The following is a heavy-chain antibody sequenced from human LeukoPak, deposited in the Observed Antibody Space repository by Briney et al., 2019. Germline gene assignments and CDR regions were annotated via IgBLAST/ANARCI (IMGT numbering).Heavy chain of an antibody. CDR3: ARGLTTVTTWGAFDI. Sequence: SETLSLTCTVSGGSISSYYWSWIRQPPGKGLEWIGYIYYSGSTNYNPSLKSRVTISVDTSKNQFSLKLSSVTAADTAVYYCARGLTTVTTWGAFDIWGQGTMVTVSS. CDR1: GGSISSYY. V-gene: IGHV4-59*01. CDR2: IYYSGST. J-gene: IGHJ3*02. D-gene: IGHD4-17*01.